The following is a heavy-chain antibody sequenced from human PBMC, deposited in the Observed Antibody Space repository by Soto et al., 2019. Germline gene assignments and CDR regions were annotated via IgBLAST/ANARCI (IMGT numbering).Heavy chain of an antibody. J-gene: IGHJ4*02. V-gene: IGHV3-30*18. Sequence: QVQLVESGGGVVQPGRSLRLSCAASGFTFSSYGMHWVRQAPGKGLEWVAVISYDGSNKYYADSVKGRFTISRDNSKNTLYLQMNSLRAEDTAVYYCAKGPTSGEYYFDYWGQGTLVTVSS. D-gene: IGHD1-26*01. CDR1: GFTFSSYG. CDR2: ISYDGSNK. CDR3: AKGPTSGEYYFDY.